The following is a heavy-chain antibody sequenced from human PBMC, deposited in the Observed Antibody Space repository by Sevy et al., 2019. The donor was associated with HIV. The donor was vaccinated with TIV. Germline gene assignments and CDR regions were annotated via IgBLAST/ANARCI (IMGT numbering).Heavy chain of an antibody. J-gene: IGHJ4*02. CDR2: HYHSDST. D-gene: IGHD3-10*01. CDR1: GGSIPGHY. CDR3: ARVDNSGTHVLY. V-gene: IGHV4-59*11. Sequence: SETLSLTCAVSGGSIPGHYWSWIRQTPQKGLEWIGYHYHSDSTKYNPSLKSRATISVHTSKNQFFLSLSSVTAADTAVYYCARVDNSGTHVLYWGQGIRVTVSS.